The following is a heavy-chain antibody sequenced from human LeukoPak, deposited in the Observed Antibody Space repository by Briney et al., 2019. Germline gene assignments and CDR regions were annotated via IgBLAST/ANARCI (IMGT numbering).Heavy chain of an antibody. CDR1: GFIFPNAW. Sequence: PGGSLRLSCAASGFIFPNAWMHWVRQAPGEGPEWIAYFGISGTIYYADSVRGRFTISRDNAKNSLFLQMNSLRVDDTAIYYCAGFGVYPYWGQGTPVTVSS. J-gene: IGHJ4*02. CDR3: AGFGVYPY. V-gene: IGHV3-69-1*01. CDR2: FGISGTI. D-gene: IGHD5/OR15-5a*01.